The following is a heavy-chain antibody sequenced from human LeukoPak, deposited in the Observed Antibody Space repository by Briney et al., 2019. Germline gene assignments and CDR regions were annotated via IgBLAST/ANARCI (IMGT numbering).Heavy chain of an antibody. CDR1: GYTFTGYY. D-gene: IGHD6-6*01. CDR2: INPNSGGT. J-gene: IGHJ3*02. V-gene: IGHV1-2*02. CDR3: ARREYSSSLGTGVAFDI. Sequence: GASVKVSCKASGYTFTGYYMHWVRQAPGQGLEWMGWINPNSGGTNYAQKFQGRVTMTRDTSISTAYMELSRLRSDDTAVYYCARREYSSSLGTGVAFDIRGQGTMVTVSS.